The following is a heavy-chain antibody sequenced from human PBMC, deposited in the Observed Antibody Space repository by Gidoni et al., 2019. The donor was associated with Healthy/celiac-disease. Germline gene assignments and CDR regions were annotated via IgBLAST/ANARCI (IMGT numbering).Heavy chain of an antibody. CDR1: GFTFSSYW. Sequence: EVQLVESGGGLVQPGGSLRLSCAASGFTFSSYWMSWVRQAPGKGLGWVANIKQDGSEKYYVDSVKGRFTISRDNAKNSLYLQMNSLRAEDTAVYYCARDLREPTPPYGMDVWGQGTTVTVSS. CDR3: ARDLREPTPPYGMDV. CDR2: IKQDGSEK. V-gene: IGHV3-7*01. D-gene: IGHD1-26*01. J-gene: IGHJ6*02.